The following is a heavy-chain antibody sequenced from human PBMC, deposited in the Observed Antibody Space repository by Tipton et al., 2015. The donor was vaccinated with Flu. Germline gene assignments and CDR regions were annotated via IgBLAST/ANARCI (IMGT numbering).Heavy chain of an antibody. CDR3: ARAVGGWPHTSAAFDI. Sequence: TLSLTCTVSGGSISSYYWSWIRQPPGKGLEWIGYIYYSGSTNYNPSLESRVTISVDTSKNQFSLKLSSVTAADTAVYYCARAVGGWPHTSAAFDIWGQGTMVTVSS. V-gene: IGHV4-59*01. D-gene: IGHD5-24*01. CDR2: IYYSGST. CDR1: GGSISSYY. J-gene: IGHJ3*02.